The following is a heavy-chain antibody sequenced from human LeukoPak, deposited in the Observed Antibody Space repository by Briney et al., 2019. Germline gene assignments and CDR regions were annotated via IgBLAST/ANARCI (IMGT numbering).Heavy chain of an antibody. V-gene: IGHV4-31*03. CDR3: ARVALGDSSGYYWFMKRDYYGMDV. J-gene: IGHJ6*02. CDR2: IYYSGST. CDR1: GGSISSGGYY. Sequence: PSETLSLTCTVSGGSISSGGYYWSWIRQHPGKGLEWIGYIYYSGSTYYNPSLKSRVTISVDTSKNQFSLKLSSVTAADTAVYYCARVALGDSSGYYWFMKRDYYGMDVWGQGTTVTVSS. D-gene: IGHD3-22*01.